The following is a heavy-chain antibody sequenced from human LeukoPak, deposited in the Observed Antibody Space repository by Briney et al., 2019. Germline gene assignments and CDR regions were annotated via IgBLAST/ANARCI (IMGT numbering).Heavy chain of an antibody. V-gene: IGHV3-21*01. J-gene: IGHJ4*02. CDR3: ARDGLYSSSWDLDY. CDR1: GFTFSTYA. D-gene: IGHD6-6*01. CDR2: ISSSGSYL. Sequence: GGSLRLSCAASGFTFSTYAIHWVRQAPGKGLEWVSSISSSGSYLYYADSVKGRFTISRDNAKNSLYLQMNSLRAEDTAVYYCARDGLYSSSWDLDYWGQGTLVTVSS.